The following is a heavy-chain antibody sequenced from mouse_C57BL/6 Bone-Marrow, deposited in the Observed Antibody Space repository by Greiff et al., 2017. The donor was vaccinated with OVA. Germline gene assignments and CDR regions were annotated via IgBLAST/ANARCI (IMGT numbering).Heavy chain of an antibody. J-gene: IGHJ4*01. CDR2: ISDGGSYT. CDR1: GFTFSSYA. CDR3: ARMGYYGSSYVDY. D-gene: IGHD1-1*01. Sequence: DVMLVESGGGLVKPGGSLKLSCAASGFTFSSYAMSWVRQTPEKRLEWVATISDGGSYTYYPDNVKGRFTISRDNAKNNLYLQMSHLKSEDTAMYYCARMGYYGSSYVDYWGQGTSVTVSS. V-gene: IGHV5-4*03.